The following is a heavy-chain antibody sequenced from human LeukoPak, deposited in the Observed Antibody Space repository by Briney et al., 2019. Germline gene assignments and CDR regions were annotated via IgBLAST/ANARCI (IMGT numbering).Heavy chain of an antibody. CDR3: AKKEGFWSGYSHH. V-gene: IGHV3-30*18. J-gene: IGHJ5*02. CDR1: GFTFSYYT. D-gene: IGHD3-3*01. CDR2: ISYDGSNK. Sequence: GGSLRLSCAASGFTFSYYTMNWVRQAPGKGLEWVAVISYDGSNKYYADSVKGRFTISRDNSKNTLYLQMNSLRAEDTAVYYCAKKEGFWSGYSHHWGQGTLVTVSS.